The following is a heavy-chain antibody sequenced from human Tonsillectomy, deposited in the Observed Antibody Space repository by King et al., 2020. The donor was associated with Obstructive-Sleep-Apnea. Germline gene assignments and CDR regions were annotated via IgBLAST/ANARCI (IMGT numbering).Heavy chain of an antibody. Sequence: VQLVESGGGVVQPGRSLRLSCAASGFTFSSYAMHWVRQPPGKGLEWVAVISYDGSYKYYPSSVKGRFTLSRDNSKNTLFLQMNSLGPEDTAVYCCGRQVAADDAFDVWGQGKMGNVSS. CDR2: ISYDGSYK. V-gene: IGHV3-30-3*01. D-gene: IGHD6-25*01. CDR1: GFTFSSYA. J-gene: IGHJ3*01. CDR3: GRQVAADDAFDV.